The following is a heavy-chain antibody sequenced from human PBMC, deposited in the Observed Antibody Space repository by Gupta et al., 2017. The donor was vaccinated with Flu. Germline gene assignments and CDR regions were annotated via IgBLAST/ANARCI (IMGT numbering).Heavy chain of an antibody. J-gene: IGHJ4*02. V-gene: IGHV1-2*02. Sequence: VRLGQSGAEGKQPGASVRVSCKTSGYTFTDFYIHWVRQAPGQGLEWMGWINPKNGGTNYAQKFQDRVTLTRDTSITTAYMDLTRLTSHDTAIYYCARQGDIGYWGQGTLVTVSS. CDR2: INPKNGGT. CDR1: GYTFTDFY. CDR3: ARQGDIGY. D-gene: IGHD2-15*01.